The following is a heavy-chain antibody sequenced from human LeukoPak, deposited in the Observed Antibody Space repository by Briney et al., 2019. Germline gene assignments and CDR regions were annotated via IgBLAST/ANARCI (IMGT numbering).Heavy chain of an antibody. CDR1: GGSISNYY. Sequence: SETLSLTCTVSGGSISNYYWSWIRQPPGKGLEWIGYIYYSGSTNYNPSLKSRVTISVDTSKNQFSLKLSSVTAADTAVYYCAREHEAFDIWGQGTMVTVSS. CDR3: AREHEAFDI. J-gene: IGHJ3*02. V-gene: IGHV4-59*01. CDR2: IYYSGST.